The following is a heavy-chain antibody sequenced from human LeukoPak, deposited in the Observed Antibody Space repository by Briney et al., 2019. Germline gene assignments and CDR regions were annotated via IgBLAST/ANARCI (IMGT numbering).Heavy chain of an antibody. D-gene: IGHD2-2*02. CDR3: ARHPIVVVPAAIGAFDI. CDR1: GYSFTSYW. CDR2: IYPGDSDT. Sequence: GEPLKISCKGSGYSFTSYWIGWVRQMPGKGLEWMGIIYPGDSDTRYSPSFQGQVTISADKSISTAYLQWSSLKASDTAMYYCARHPIVVVPAAIGAFDIWGQGTMVTVSS. V-gene: IGHV5-51*01. J-gene: IGHJ3*02.